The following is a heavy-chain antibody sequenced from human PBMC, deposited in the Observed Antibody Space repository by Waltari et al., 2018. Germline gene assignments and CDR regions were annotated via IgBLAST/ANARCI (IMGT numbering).Heavy chain of an antibody. D-gene: IGHD3-22*01. CDR3: AREGSTYYYDSSGYPDAFDI. V-gene: IGHV4-4*07. CDR2: IYTSGST. Sequence: QVQLQESGPGLVKPSETLSLTCTVSGGSISSYYWSWIRQPAGKGLEWIGRIYTSGSTNYHPALKSRVTMSVDTSKNQFSLKLSSVTAADTAVYYCAREGSTYYYDSSGYPDAFDIWGQGTMVTVSS. J-gene: IGHJ3*02. CDR1: GGSISSYY.